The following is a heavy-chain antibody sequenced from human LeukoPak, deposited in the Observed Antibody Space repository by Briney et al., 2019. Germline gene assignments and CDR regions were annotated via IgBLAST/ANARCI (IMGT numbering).Heavy chain of an antibody. CDR3: VRRGNYATFDH. D-gene: IGHD1-26*01. Sequence: PGGSLRLSCAASGFTFSNYDMHWVRQPTGKGLEWVSAINTAGDTYYSGSVKGRFTISRENVKNSLYVQMNSLRAGDTAVYYCVRRGNYATFDHWGQGTLVTVPS. CDR1: GFTFSNYD. CDR2: INTAGDT. J-gene: IGHJ4*02. V-gene: IGHV3-13*01.